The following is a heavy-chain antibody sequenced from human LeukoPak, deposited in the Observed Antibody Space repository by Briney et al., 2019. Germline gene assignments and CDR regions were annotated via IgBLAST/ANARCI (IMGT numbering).Heavy chain of an antibody. CDR3: ARRKSIAAAGIYYFDY. J-gene: IGHJ4*02. CDR1: GFTVSSNY. V-gene: IGHV4-34*01. D-gene: IGHD6-13*01. CDR2: INHSGST. Sequence: PGGSLRLSCAASGFTVSSNYMSWVRQPPGKGLEWIGEINHSGSTNYNPSLKSRVTISVDTSKNQFSLKLSSVTAADTAVYYCARRKSIAAAGIYYFDYWGQGTLVTVSS.